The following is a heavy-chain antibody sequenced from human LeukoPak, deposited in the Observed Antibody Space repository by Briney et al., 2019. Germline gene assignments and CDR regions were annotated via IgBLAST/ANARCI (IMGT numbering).Heavy chain of an antibody. J-gene: IGHJ4*02. Sequence: GGSLRLSCGASGFTFSYEYMSWIRQAPGKGLEWVSYISNSGSYTNYADSVKGRFTISRDNAKNSLYLQMNSLRAEDTAVYYCARSRGAGPGAYFDYWGQGTLITVSS. V-gene: IGHV3-11*03. CDR1: GFTFSYEY. CDR2: ISNSGSYT. D-gene: IGHD6-19*01. CDR3: ARSRGAGPGAYFDY.